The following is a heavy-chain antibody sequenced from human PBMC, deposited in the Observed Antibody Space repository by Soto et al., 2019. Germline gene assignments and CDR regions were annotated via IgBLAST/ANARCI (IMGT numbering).Heavy chain of an antibody. J-gene: IGHJ6*02. CDR2: IYYSGST. CDR3: ASPMIVTPYYYYGMDV. D-gene: IGHD3-22*01. V-gene: IGHV4-39*01. CDR1: GGSISSSSYY. Sequence: QLQLQESGPGLVKPSETLSLTCTVSGGSISSSSYYWGWIRQPPGKGLEWIGSIYYSGSTYYNPSLKSRVTISVDTSKNQFSLKLSSVTDADTAVYYCASPMIVTPYYYYGMDVWGQGTTVTVSS.